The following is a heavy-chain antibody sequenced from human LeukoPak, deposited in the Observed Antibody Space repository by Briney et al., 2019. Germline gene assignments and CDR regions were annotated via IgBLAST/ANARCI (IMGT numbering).Heavy chain of an antibody. CDR1: GFTFSSYS. J-gene: IGHJ4*02. V-gene: IGHV3-21*01. D-gene: IGHD3-22*01. CDR2: ISSSSSYI. CDR3: ARDSSGYYGDVY. Sequence: PGGSLRLSCAASGFTFSSYSMNWVRQAPGKGLEWVSSISSSSSYIYYAVSVKGRFTISRDNAKISLYLQMNSLRAEDTAVYYCARDSSGYYGDVYWGQGTLVTVSS.